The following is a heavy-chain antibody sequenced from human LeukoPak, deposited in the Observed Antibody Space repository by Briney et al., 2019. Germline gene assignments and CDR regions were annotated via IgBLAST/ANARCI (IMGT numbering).Heavy chain of an antibody. V-gene: IGHV3-23*01. Sequence: GGSLRLSCAASGFSFSNYAMTWVRQAPGRGLEWVSVISGSGGGTYYADSVKGRFTISRDSSKSTLYLHMNNLRAEGTAIYYCAKVYINFFDYWGQGTLVTVSS. J-gene: IGHJ4*02. CDR3: AKVYINFFDY. CDR1: GFSFSNYA. D-gene: IGHD1-1*01. CDR2: ISGSGGGT.